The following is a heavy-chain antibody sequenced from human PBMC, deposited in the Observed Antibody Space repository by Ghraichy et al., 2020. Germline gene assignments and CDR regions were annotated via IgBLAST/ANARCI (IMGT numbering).Heavy chain of an antibody. CDR3: ARDWVVVVPAAMYYYGMDV. J-gene: IGHJ6*02. CDR1: GFTFSSYS. V-gene: IGHV3-21*01. D-gene: IGHD2-2*01. Sequence: GGSLRLSCAASGFTFSSYSMNWVRQAPGKGLEWVSSISSSSSYIYYADSVKGRFTISRDNAKNSLYLQMNSLRAEDTAVYYCARDWVVVVPAAMYYYGMDVWGQGTTVTVSS. CDR2: ISSSSSYI.